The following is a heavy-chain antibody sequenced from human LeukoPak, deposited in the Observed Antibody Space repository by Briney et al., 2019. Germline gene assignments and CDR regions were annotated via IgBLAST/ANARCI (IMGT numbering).Heavy chain of an antibody. CDR3: ASALSD. J-gene: IGHJ4*02. D-gene: IGHD3-16*01. CDR1: GFTFSDYW. Sequence: PGGSLRLSCAASGFTFSDYWLSWVRQAPGKGLEWVANIKQDGTEKNYVDSVKGRFTISRDNARNSLYLQMNSLRAEDTAVYYCASALSDWGQGTLVTVSS. CDR2: IKQDGTEK. V-gene: IGHV3-7*01.